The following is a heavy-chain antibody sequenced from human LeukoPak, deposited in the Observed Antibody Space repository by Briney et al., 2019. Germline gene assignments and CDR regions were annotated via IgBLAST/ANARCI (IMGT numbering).Heavy chain of an antibody. D-gene: IGHD3-22*01. CDR1: GGTFSSYA. J-gene: IGHJ6*02. CDR3: ASADYYDSSGFVYYYGMDV. V-gene: IGHV1-69*04. Sequence: AASVKVSCKASGGTFSSYAISWVRQAPGQGLEWMGRIIPILGIANYAQKFQGRVTITADKSTSTAYMELSSLRFEDTAVYYCASADYYDSSGFVYYYGMDVWGQGTTVTVSS. CDR2: IIPILGIA.